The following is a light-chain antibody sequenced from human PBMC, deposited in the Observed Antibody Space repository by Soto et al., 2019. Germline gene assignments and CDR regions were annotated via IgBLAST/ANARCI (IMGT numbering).Light chain of an antibody. Sequence: EIVMAQSPATLSVSPGERATLSCRASQSVSSNLAWYQHKPGQAPRLLISGASTRATGIPARFSGSGSGTEFTLTNSSLQSEDFAVYYCQQYNNWPITSGQGTRLEIK. CDR1: QSVSSN. CDR2: GAS. CDR3: QQYNNWPIT. V-gene: IGKV3-15*01. J-gene: IGKJ5*01.